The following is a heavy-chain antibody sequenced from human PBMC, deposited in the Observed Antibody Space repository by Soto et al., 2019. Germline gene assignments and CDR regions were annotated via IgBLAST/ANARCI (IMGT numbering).Heavy chain of an antibody. CDR3: AREVDYGDYGGP. J-gene: IGHJ5*02. CDR2: IKQDGSEK. Sequence: EVQLVESGGGLVQPGGSLRLSCAASGFTFGSYWMSWVRQAPGKGLEWVANIKQDGSEKYYVDSVKGRFTISRDNAKNSLYLQMNSLRAEDTAVYYCAREVDYGDYGGPWGQGTLVTVSS. D-gene: IGHD4-17*01. V-gene: IGHV3-7*01. CDR1: GFTFGSYW.